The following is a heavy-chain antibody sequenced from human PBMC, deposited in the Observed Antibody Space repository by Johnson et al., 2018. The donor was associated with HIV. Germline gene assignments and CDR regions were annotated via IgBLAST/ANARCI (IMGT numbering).Heavy chain of an antibody. CDR2: ISYDGSNK. V-gene: IGHV3-30*03. D-gene: IGHD2-2*03. J-gene: IGHJ3*02. Sequence: QVQLVESGGGVVQPGRSLRLSCAASGFTFSSYGMLWVRQAPGKGLEWVAVISYDGSNKYYADSVKGRFTISRANSKNTLYLQMNSLRAEDTAVYYCASGYCSSTSCYGRKLLDDAFDIWGQGTMVTVSS. CDR3: ASGYCSSTSCYGRKLLDDAFDI. CDR1: GFTFSSYG.